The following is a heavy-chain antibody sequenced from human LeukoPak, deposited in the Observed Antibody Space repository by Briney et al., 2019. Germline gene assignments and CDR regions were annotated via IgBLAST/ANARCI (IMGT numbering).Heavy chain of an antibody. Sequence: SSETLSLTCAVSGYSISSGYYWGWIRQPPGKGLEWIGSIYHSGSTYYNPSLKSRVTISVDTSKNQFSLKLSSVTAADTAVDYCARDRQESGSQEKLGNDAFDIWGQGTRVTVSS. D-gene: IGHD1-26*01. V-gene: IGHV4-38-2*02. CDR2: IYHSGST. J-gene: IGHJ3*02. CDR1: GYSISSGYY. CDR3: ARDRQESGSQEKLGNDAFDI.